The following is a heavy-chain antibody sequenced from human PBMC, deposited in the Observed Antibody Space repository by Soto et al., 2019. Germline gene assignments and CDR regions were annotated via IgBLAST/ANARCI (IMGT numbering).Heavy chain of an antibody. CDR1: GGSISSYY. CDR3: ARDRSFYCSGGSCYERNAFDI. J-gene: IGHJ3*02. D-gene: IGHD2-15*01. V-gene: IGHV4-59*01. CDR2: IYYSGST. Sequence: PSETLSLTCTVSGGSISSYYWSWIRQPPGKGLERMGYIYYSGSTNYNPSLKSRVTISVDTSKNQFSLKLSSATAADTAVYYCARDRSFYCSGGSCYERNAFDIWGQGTMVTVSS.